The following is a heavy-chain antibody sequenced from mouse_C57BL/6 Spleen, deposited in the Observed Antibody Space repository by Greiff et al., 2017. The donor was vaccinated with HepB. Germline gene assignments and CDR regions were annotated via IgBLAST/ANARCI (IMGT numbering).Heavy chain of an antibody. V-gene: IGHV1-82*01. Sequence: QVQLKESGPELVKPGASVKISCKASGYAFSSSWMNWVKQRPGKGLEWIGRIYPGDGDTNYNGKFKGKATLTADKSSSTAYMQLSSLTSEDSAVYFCARDYYGRKYYFDYWGQGTTLTVSS. J-gene: IGHJ2*01. CDR3: ARDYYGRKYYFDY. D-gene: IGHD1-1*01. CDR1: GYAFSSSW. CDR2: IYPGDGDT.